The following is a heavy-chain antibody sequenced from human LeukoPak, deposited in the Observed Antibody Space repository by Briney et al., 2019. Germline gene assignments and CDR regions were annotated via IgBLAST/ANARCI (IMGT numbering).Heavy chain of an antibody. CDR1: VYTFTGYF. CDR3: GREGGGSTLFDS. CDR2: INPNSGDT. Sequence: ASVKVSCKASVYTFTGYFIHWVRQAPAQGLEWMGCINPNSGDTNYAQKFQGRVTMTSDTSISTPYMQLPELQTADTAVYDCGREGGGSTLFDSWGEGTLVTVSS. D-gene: IGHD2-2*01. V-gene: IGHV1-2*02. J-gene: IGHJ4*02.